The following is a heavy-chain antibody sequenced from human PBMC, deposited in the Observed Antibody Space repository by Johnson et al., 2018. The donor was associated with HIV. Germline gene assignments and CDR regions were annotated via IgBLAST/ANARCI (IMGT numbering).Heavy chain of an antibody. D-gene: IGHD1-26*01. CDR2: ISSSGSTI. V-gene: IGHV3-11*01. CDR3: AKVLGVGATRDAFDI. J-gene: IGHJ3*02. Sequence: GLEWVSYISSSGSTIYYADSVKGRFTISRDNAKNSLYLQMNSLRAEDTALDYCAKVLGVGATRDAFDIWGQGTMVTVSS.